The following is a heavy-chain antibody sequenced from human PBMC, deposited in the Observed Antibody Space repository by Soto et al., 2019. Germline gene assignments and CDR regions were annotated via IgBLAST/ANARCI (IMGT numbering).Heavy chain of an antibody. V-gene: IGHV3-23*01. CDR1: GFTFSSYA. D-gene: IGHD3-9*01. Sequence: GGSLRLSCAASGFTFSSYAMSWVRQAPGKGLEWVSAISGSGGSTYYADSVKGRFTISRDNSKNTLYLQMNSLRAEDTAVYYCAKDPGGYFDWLDYFDYWGQGTLVTV. CDR2: ISGSGGST. CDR3: AKDPGGYFDWLDYFDY. J-gene: IGHJ4*02.